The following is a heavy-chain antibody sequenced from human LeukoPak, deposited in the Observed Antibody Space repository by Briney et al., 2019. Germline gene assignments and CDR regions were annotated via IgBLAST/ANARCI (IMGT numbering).Heavy chain of an antibody. CDR1: GYTFTGYY. Sequence: GASVKVSCKASGYTFTGYYMHWVRQAPGQGLEWMGWINPNSGGTNYAQKFQGWVTMTRDTSISTAYMELSRLRSDDTAVYYCARQGGITVLGVAQPGGAFDIWGQGTMVTVSS. D-gene: IGHD3-3*01. J-gene: IGHJ3*02. CDR3: ARQGGITVLGVAQPGGAFDI. CDR2: INPNSGGT. V-gene: IGHV1-2*04.